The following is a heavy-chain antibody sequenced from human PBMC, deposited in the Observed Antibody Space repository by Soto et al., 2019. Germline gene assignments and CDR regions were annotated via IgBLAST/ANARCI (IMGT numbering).Heavy chain of an antibody. CDR1: GFTFRNYG. CDR2: IWHDGSKK. Sequence: GETLRLSCAASGFTFRNYGMQWVRQAPGKGLEWVAAIWHDGSKKYYADSVKGRFSISRDNSKNTLYLRMNSLGAEDTALYYCARDDDVSGPYSYSDYWGQGTQVTVSS. V-gene: IGHV3-33*01. D-gene: IGHD3-22*01. CDR3: ARDDDVSGPYSYSDY. J-gene: IGHJ4*02.